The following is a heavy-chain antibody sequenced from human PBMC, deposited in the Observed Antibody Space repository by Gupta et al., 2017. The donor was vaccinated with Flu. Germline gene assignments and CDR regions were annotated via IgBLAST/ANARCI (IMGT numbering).Heavy chain of an antibody. CDR1: GLTFSDYA. D-gene: IGHD6-13*01. CDR2: IAGAGDRT. Sequence: EVQLLESGGGLVQPGGSLRLYCAVSGLTFSDYAMNWVRQAPGKGLEWVSSIAGAGDRTYYADSVMGRFTISRDNSKNTLYLQMNSLRGDDTASYYCTKDRSGNPAIDYWGQGTLVTVSA. V-gene: IGHV3-23*01. J-gene: IGHJ4*02. CDR3: TKDRSGNPAIDY.